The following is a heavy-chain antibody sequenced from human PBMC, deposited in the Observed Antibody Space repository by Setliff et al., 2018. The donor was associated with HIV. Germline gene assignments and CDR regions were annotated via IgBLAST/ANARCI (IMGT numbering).Heavy chain of an antibody. D-gene: IGHD3-3*01. CDR3: ARDVRDGFEEWFSTLDDGMDV. V-gene: IGHV1-2*02. CDR2: INPHTGVT. J-gene: IGHJ6*02. CDR1: GYIFIRYY. Sequence: ASVKVSCKASGYIFIRYYIFWVRQAPGQGLEWMGNINPHTGVTRYAEKFQGRVTMTRDTSISTIYMELSRLRSDETAVYYCARDVRDGFEEWFSTLDDGMDVWGQGTTVTVSS.